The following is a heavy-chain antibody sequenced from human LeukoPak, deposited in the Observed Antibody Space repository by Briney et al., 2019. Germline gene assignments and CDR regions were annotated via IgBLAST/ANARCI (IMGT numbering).Heavy chain of an antibody. CDR3: ARSGSGSYFDY. D-gene: IGHD3-10*01. CDR1: GFTFSDYY. J-gene: IGHJ4*02. V-gene: IGHV3-11*06. CDR2: ISSSSSYT. Sequence: GGSLRLSCAASGFTFSDYYMSWIRQAPGKGLEWVSYISSSSSYTNYADSVKGRFTISRDNAKNSLYLQMNSPRAEDTAVYYCARSGSGSYFDYWGQGTLVTVSS.